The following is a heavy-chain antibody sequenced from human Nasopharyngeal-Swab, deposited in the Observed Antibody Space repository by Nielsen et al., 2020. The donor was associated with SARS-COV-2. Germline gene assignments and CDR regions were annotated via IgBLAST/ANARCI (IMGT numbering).Heavy chain of an antibody. Sequence: WIRQPPGKGLEWVSYISSSSTIYYADSVKGRFTISRDNAKNSLYLQMNSLRDEDTAVYYCARDRYSSSWYPYWYFDLWGRGTLVTVSS. V-gene: IGHV3-48*02. D-gene: IGHD6-13*01. CDR2: ISSSSTI. J-gene: IGHJ2*01. CDR3: ARDRYSSSWYPYWYFDL.